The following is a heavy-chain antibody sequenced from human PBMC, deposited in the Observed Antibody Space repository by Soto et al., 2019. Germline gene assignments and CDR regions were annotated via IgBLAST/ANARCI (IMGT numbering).Heavy chain of an antibody. CDR3: AHRRSTYYYDSTFDP. CDR1: GFSLSTSGVG. V-gene: IGHV2-5*02. J-gene: IGHJ5*02. Sequence: QITLKESGPTLVKPTQTLTLTCTFSGFSLSTSGVGVGWIRQPPGKALEWLALIYWDDDKRYSPSLKSRLTTPXXXSXXPVVLTMTNMDPVDTATYYCAHRRSTYYYDSTFDPWGQGTLVTVSS. CDR2: IYWDDDK. D-gene: IGHD3-22*01.